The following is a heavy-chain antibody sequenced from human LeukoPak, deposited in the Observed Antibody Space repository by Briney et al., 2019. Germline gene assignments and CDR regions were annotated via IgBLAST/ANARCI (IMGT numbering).Heavy chain of an antibody. CDR2: SYTSGNT. J-gene: IGHJ4*02. Sequence: SETLTLTCTVSGGSNSNYFWSWIRQPAGKGLEWTGRSYTSGNTNYNPSLKSRVTMSVDTSKNQFSLNLTSVTAADTAVYYCARESQSTSPGRESAFWGQGTLVTVSS. D-gene: IGHD2-2*01. CDR3: ARESQSTSPGRESAF. CDR1: GGSNSNYF. V-gene: IGHV4-4*07.